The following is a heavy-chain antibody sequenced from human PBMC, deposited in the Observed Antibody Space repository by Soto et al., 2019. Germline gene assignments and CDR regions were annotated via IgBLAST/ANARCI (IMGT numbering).Heavy chain of an antibody. V-gene: IGHV4-39*01. CDR1: GGSISSSSYY. D-gene: IGHD4-17*01. J-gene: IGHJ4*02. CDR2: IYYSGST. CDR3: ARQNYGDYGGGFDY. Sequence: SETLSLTCTVSGGSISSSSYYWGWIRQPPGKGLEWIGSIYYSGSTYYNPSLKSRVTISVDTSKNQFSLKLSSVTAAATAVYYCARQNYGDYGGGFDYWGQGTLVTVSS.